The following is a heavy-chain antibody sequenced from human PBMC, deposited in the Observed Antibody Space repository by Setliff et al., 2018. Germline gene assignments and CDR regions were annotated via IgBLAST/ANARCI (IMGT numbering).Heavy chain of an antibody. J-gene: IGHJ4*02. Sequence: GGSLRLSCAASGFTFDDYAMHWVRQAPGKGLEWVSGISWNSGIVAYADSVKGRFTISRDNAKNSLYLQMNSLRVEDTAIYYCASPFNIYTAYYWGQGTLVTVSS. D-gene: IGHD2-2*02. CDR1: GFTFDDYA. CDR3: ASPFNIYTAYY. V-gene: IGHV3-9*01. CDR2: ISWNSGIV.